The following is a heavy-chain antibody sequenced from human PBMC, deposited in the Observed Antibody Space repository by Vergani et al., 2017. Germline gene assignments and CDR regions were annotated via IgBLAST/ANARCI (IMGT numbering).Heavy chain of an antibody. Sequence: QLQLQESGSGLVKPSQPLSLTCAVSGGSISSGGYSWSWIRQPTGKGLEWNGYFYHSGSTYYNLSLKSRVHISVDRSKNQFSLKLSSGTVADTAVYYCARGRGLWFGGDWFDLWGQGTLVTVSS. CDR3: ARGRGLWFGGDWFDL. D-gene: IGHD3-10*01. CDR2: FYHSGST. J-gene: IGHJ5*02. V-gene: IGHV4-30-2*01. CDR1: GGSISSGGYS.